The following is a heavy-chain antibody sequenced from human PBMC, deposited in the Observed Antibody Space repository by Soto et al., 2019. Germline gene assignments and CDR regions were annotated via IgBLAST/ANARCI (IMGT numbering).Heavy chain of an antibody. CDR1: GFPFSDYY. D-gene: IGHD3-22*01. J-gene: IGHJ4*02. V-gene: IGHV3-11*06. CDR2: ISSSAYT. Sequence: GGSLRLSCPASGFPFSDYYMSWIRQAPGEGLEWISYISSSAYTIYADSVKGRFTISRDNAKNSLFLQMTSLRVEDTAVYYCARNFDSGGYYSDYWGQGTLVTVSS. CDR3: ARNFDSGGYYSDY.